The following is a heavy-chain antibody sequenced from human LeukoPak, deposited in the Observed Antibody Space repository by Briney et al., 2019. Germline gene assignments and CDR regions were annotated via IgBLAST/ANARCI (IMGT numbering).Heavy chain of an antibody. CDR3: ATSIAAREYYYYYYMDV. V-gene: IGHV1-69*05. D-gene: IGHD6-6*01. CDR2: IIPIFGTA. CDR1: GGTFSSYA. J-gene: IGHJ6*03. Sequence: ASVKVSCKASGGTFSSYAISWVRQAPGQGPEWMGGIIPIFGTANYAQKFQGRVTITTDESTSTAYMELSSLRSEDTAVYYCATSIAAREYYYYYYMDVWGKGTTVTVSS.